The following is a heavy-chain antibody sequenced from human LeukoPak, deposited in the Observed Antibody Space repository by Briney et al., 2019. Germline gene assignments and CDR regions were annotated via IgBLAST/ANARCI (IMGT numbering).Heavy chain of an antibody. D-gene: IGHD6-13*01. V-gene: IGHV5-51*01. CDR2: IYPGDSGT. CDR1: GYSFTSYW. J-gene: IGHJ4*02. CDR3: ARHVGSSWYGGGYYFDY. Sequence: GESLKISCKGSGYSFTSYWIGWVRQMPGKGLEWMGIIYPGDSGTRYSPSFQGQVTISADKSISTAYLQWSSLKASDTAMYYCARHVGSSWYGGGYYFDYWGQGTLVTVSS.